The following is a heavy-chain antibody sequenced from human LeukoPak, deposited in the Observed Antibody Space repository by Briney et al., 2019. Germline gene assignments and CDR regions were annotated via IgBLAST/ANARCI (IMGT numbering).Heavy chain of an antibody. Sequence: ASVKVSCKASGYTFTSYGISWVRQAPGQGLEWMGWISAYNGNTNYAQKLQGRVTMTTDTSTSTAYMELRSLRSDDTAVYYCARDRRTGTDDYYYYGMDVWGQGTTVTVSS. CDR1: GYTFTSYG. D-gene: IGHD1-1*01. CDR2: ISAYNGNT. CDR3: ARDRRTGTDDYYYYGMDV. J-gene: IGHJ6*02. V-gene: IGHV1-18*01.